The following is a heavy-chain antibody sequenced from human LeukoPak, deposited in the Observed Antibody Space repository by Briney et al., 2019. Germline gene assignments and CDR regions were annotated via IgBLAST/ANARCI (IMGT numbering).Heavy chain of an antibody. CDR3: TRDGIPETNWSGYYIDY. D-gene: IGHD3-3*01. CDR1: GFIFGDYA. V-gene: IGHV3-49*04. Sequence: GGSLRLPCTGSGFIFGDYAMSWVRQAPGKGLEWVGFIRSKTHGGTTEFAAPVKGRFSISRDDSKRIAYLQMNSLKTEDTAVYYCTRDGIPETNWSGYYIDYWGQGTLVTVSS. CDR2: IRSKTHGGTT. J-gene: IGHJ4*02.